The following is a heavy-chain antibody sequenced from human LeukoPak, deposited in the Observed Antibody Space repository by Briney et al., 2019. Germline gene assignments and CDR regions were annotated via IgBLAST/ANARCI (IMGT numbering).Heavy chain of an antibody. CDR2: ISYDGSNK. D-gene: IGHD3-22*01. Sequence: GGSLRLSCAASGFTFSSYAMHWVRQAPGKGLEWVAVISYDGSNKYYADSVKGRFTISRDNSKNTLYLQMNSLRAEDTAVYYCARGDHYYDSGGYYGDYGFGYWGQGTLVTVSS. V-gene: IGHV3-30*04. CDR3: ARGDHYYDSGGYYGDYGFGY. CDR1: GFTFSSYA. J-gene: IGHJ4*02.